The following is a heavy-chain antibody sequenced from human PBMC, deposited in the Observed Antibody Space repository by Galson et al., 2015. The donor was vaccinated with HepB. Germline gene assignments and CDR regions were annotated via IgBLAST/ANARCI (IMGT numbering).Heavy chain of an antibody. Sequence: QSGAEVKKPWESLKISCKGSGYSLTSYWIGWVRQMPGKGLEWMGIIYPGDSDTRYSPSFQGQVTISADKSISTAYLQWSSLKASDTAMYYCAGQPSRYCSGGSCYQNFDYWGQGTLVTVSS. D-gene: IGHD2-15*01. J-gene: IGHJ4*02. V-gene: IGHV5-51*01. CDR2: IYPGDSDT. CDR3: AGQPSRYCSGGSCYQNFDY. CDR1: GYSLTSYW.